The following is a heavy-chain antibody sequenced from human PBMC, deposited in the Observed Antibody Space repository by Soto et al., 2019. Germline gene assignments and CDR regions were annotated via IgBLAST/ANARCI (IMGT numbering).Heavy chain of an antibody. CDR3: DGYSYDYGMDV. J-gene: IGHJ6*02. V-gene: IGHV3-30*03. Sequence: QVPLVESGGGVVQPGRSLRLSCAASGFTFSSYGMHWVRQAPGKGLEWVAVISYDGSNKYYADSVKGRFTISRDNSKNTLYLQMNSLRAEDTAVYYCDGYSYDYGMDVWGQGTTVTVSS. D-gene: IGHD5-18*01. CDR2: ISYDGSNK. CDR1: GFTFSSYG.